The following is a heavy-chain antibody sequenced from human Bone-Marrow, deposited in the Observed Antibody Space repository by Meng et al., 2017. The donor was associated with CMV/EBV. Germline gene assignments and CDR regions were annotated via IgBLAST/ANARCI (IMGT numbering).Heavy chain of an antibody. CDR1: GYSISSGYY. CDR2: IYHSGST. CDR3: AREAVSGWSAFDI. V-gene: IGHV4-38-2*02. D-gene: IGHD1-14*01. J-gene: IGHJ3*02. Sequence: SETLSLTCTVSGYSISSGYYWGWIRQPPGKGLEWIGSIYHSGSTYYNPSLKSRVTISVDTSKNQFSLKLSSVTAADTAMYYCAREAVSGWSAFDIWGQGTMVTVSS.